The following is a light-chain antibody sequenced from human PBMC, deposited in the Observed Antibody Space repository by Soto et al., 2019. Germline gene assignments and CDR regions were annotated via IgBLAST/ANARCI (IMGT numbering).Light chain of an antibody. CDR1: SSDVGGYNY. Sequence: QSVLTQPASLSGSPGQSITISCTGTSSDVGGYNYVSWYQQRPDKAPKLMIYDVNNRPSGVSNRFSGSKSGNTASLTISGLQAEDEADYYCSSYTSSITYVFGTGTKLTVL. V-gene: IGLV2-14*01. CDR2: DVN. J-gene: IGLJ1*01. CDR3: SSYTSSITYV.